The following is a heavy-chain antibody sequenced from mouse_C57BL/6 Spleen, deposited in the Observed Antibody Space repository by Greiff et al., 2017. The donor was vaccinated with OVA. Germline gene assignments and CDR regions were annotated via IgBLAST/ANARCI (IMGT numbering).Heavy chain of an antibody. CDR2: IRNKANGYTT. V-gene: IGHV7-3*01. D-gene: IGHD2-4*01. CDR3: ARSPYDYGGFDY. J-gene: IGHJ3*01. Sequence: EVQLVESGGGLVQPGGSLSLSCAASGFTFTDYYMSWVRQPPGKALEWLGFIRNKANGYTTEYSASVKGRFTISRDNSQSILYLQMNALRAEDSATYYCARSPYDYGGFDYWGQGTLVTVSA. CDR1: GFTFTDYY.